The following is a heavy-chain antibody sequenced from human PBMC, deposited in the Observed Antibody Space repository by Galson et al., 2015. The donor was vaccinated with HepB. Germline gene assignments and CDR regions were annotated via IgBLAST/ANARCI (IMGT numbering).Heavy chain of an antibody. Sequence: SLRLSCAASGFTFSSYSINWVRQAPGKGLEWVSYISSSSSTIYYADPVKGRFTISRDNAKNSLYLQMNSLRDEDTAVYYCARGNSGYDYRHYWGQGTLVTVSS. CDR1: GFTFSSYS. CDR2: ISSSSSTI. J-gene: IGHJ4*02. V-gene: IGHV3-48*02. CDR3: ARGNSGYDYRHY. D-gene: IGHD5-12*01.